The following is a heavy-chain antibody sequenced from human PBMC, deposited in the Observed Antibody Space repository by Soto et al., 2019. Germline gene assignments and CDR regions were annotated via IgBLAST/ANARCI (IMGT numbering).Heavy chain of an antibody. D-gene: IGHD3-10*01. CDR3: ARDRGGIWFGELLDYYYGMDV. CDR2: IYYSGST. Sequence: PSETLSLTCTVSGGSVSSGSYYWSWIRQPPGKGLEWIGYIYYSGSTNYNPSLKSRVTISVDTSKNQFSLKLSSVTAADTAVYYCARDRGGIWFGELLDYYYGMDVWGQGTTVTVS. CDR1: GGSVSSGSYY. V-gene: IGHV4-61*01. J-gene: IGHJ6*02.